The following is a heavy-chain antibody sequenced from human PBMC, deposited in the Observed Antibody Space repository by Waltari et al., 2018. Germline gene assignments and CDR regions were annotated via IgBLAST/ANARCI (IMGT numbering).Heavy chain of an antibody. Sequence: QVQLQESGPGLVKPSQPLSLTCTVSGGSISSGSYYWSCIRQPAGKGLEWIGRIYTSGSTNYNPSLKSRVTISVDTSKNQFSLKLSSVTAADTAVYYCARGYSYGYYYYYGMDVWGQGTTVTVSS. CDR3: ARGYSYGYYYYYGMDV. V-gene: IGHV4-61*02. D-gene: IGHD5-18*01. CDR2: IYTSGST. J-gene: IGHJ6*02. CDR1: GGSISSGSYY.